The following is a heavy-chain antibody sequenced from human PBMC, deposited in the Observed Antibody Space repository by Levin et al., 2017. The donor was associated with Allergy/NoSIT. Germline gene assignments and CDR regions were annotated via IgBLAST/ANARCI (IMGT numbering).Heavy chain of an antibody. CDR3: AGRVGTPTGIDY. J-gene: IGHJ4*02. V-gene: IGHV3-23*01. Sequence: GLEWVSGISGTGDSRSYADSVRGRFTISKDISRNTLYLQMNSLRVDDTAVSYCAGRVGTPTGIDYWGQGTLVTVSS. CDR2: ISGTGDSR. D-gene: IGHD4-23*01.